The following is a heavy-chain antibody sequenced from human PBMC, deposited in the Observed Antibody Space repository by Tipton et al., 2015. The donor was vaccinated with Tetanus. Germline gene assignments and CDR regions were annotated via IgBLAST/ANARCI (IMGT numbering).Heavy chain of an antibody. J-gene: IGHJ3*02. CDR1: GYSFTSYW. Sequence: VQLVQSGAEVKKPGESLKISCKGSGYSFTSYWIGWVRQMPGKGLEWMGIIYPGDSDTRYSPSFQGQVTISADKSISTDYLQWSSLKASDPAMYYCARRPPSNIASDHFDIWGQGTMVTVSS. CDR3: ARRPPSNIASDHFDI. V-gene: IGHV5-51*01. CDR2: IYPGDSDT. D-gene: IGHD2-21*01.